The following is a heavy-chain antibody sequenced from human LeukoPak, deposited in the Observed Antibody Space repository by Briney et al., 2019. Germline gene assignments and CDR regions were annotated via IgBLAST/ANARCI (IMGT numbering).Heavy chain of an antibody. Sequence: SETLSLTCTVSGGSISSYYWSWIRQPAGKGLEWIGRIYTSGSTNYNPSLKSRVTMSVATSKNQFSLKLSSVTAADTAVYYCARHNCSGGSCYLGYYYYMDVWGKGTTVTVSS. CDR3: ARHNCSGGSCYLGYYYYMDV. CDR2: IYTSGST. J-gene: IGHJ6*03. CDR1: GGSISSYY. V-gene: IGHV4-4*07. D-gene: IGHD2-15*01.